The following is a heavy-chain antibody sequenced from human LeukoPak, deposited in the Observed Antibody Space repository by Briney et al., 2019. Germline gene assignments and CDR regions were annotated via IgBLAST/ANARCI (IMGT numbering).Heavy chain of an antibody. Sequence: GESLKISCKGSGYSFNAYYIAWVRQMPGKDLEWMGAIYPGDSDTTYSPSLQGQVTISADKSATTAYLQWNSLKASDTAIYYCARLMTLVRGGLKRLPRSCGMDVWGQGTTV. CDR1: GYSFNAYY. D-gene: IGHD3-10*01. CDR3: ARLMTLVRGGLKRLPRSCGMDV. V-gene: IGHV5-51*01. CDR2: IYPGDSDT. J-gene: IGHJ6*02.